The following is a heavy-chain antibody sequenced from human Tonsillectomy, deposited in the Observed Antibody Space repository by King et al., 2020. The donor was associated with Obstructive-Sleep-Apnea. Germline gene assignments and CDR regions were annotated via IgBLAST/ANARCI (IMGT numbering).Heavy chain of an antibody. CDR2: ISWNSGRI. J-gene: IGHJ6*02. Sequence: QRVEAGGGWAQNGRGGRLSGVAAGFTFDDYAMHWVRQGLGKGLEWVSGISWNSGRIGYADSVKGRFTISRDNAKNSLYLEMISLRAEDTALYYCAKGSYDYLWGSKGMDVWGQGTTVTVSS. CDR3: AKGSYDYLWGSKGMDV. D-gene: IGHD3-16*01. V-gene: IGHV3-9*01. CDR1: GFTFDDYA.